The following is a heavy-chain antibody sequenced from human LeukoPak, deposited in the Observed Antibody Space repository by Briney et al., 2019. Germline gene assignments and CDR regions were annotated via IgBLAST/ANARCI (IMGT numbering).Heavy chain of an antibody. Sequence: PSETLSLTCTISGDSTNTYFWSWIRQPPGKGLEWIGYIYYTGTTNYNPSLKSRVTISVDTSKNQFSLKVSSVTAADTGVYYCASKSTDHGELRFDYWGQGTLVTVSS. CDR2: IYYTGTT. CDR1: GDSTNTYF. V-gene: IGHV4-59*01. D-gene: IGHD4-17*01. J-gene: IGHJ4*02. CDR3: ASKSTDHGELRFDY.